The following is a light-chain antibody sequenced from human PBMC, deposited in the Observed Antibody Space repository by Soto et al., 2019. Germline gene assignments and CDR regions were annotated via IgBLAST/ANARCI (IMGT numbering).Light chain of an antibody. V-gene: IGLV2-11*01. Sequence: QSALTQPRSVSGSPGQTVTVSCTGTSSDVGAYNYVSWYRHHPGNAPKFLIYDVSRRPSGVTDRFSASKSGNTASLTISGLQAEDEADYYCSSYAGSYTWVFGGGTKVTVL. CDR2: DVS. CDR1: SSDVGAYNY. CDR3: SSYAGSYTWV. J-gene: IGLJ3*02.